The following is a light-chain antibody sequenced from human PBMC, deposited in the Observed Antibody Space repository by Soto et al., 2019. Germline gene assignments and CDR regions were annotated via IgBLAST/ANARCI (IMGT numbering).Light chain of an antibody. CDR2: GAS. CDR3: QQYGSSPPDT. J-gene: IGKJ3*01. CDR1: QSVSSSY. V-gene: IGKV3-20*01. Sequence: EIVLTQSRGTLSLSPGERATLSCRASQSVSSSYLAWYQQKPGQAPRLLIYGASSRATGIPDRFSGSGSGTDFTLTICRLEPEDFAVYYCQQYGSSPPDTFGPGTKVDIK.